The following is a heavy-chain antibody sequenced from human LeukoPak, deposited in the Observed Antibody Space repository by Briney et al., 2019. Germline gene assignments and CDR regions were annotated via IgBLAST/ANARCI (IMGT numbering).Heavy chain of an antibody. Sequence: GGSLRLSCAASGFTFSNYAMNWVRQAPGKGLEWVSYISSSGSTIYYADSVKGRFTTSRDNARNSLYLQMNSLRAEDTAVYYCARDSGSGWYQAEYFQDWGQGTLVTVSS. CDR2: ISSSGSTI. CDR3: ARDSGSGWYQAEYFQD. J-gene: IGHJ1*01. D-gene: IGHD6-19*01. CDR1: GFTFSNYA. V-gene: IGHV3-48*03.